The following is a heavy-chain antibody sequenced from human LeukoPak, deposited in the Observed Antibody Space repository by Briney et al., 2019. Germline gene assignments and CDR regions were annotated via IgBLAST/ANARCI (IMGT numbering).Heavy chain of an antibody. CDR2: IYYTGST. J-gene: IGHJ4*02. V-gene: IGHV4-59*08. D-gene: IGHD6-6*01. Sequence: SETLSLTCSVSGGSISSLYWSWIRQPPGKGLEWSGYIYYTGSTNYNPSLKSRVTMFVDMSKNQFSLRLSSVTAADTAVYYCARHRAYSSSSPFDYWGQGTLVTVSS. CDR3: ARHRAYSSSSPFDY. CDR1: GGSISSLY.